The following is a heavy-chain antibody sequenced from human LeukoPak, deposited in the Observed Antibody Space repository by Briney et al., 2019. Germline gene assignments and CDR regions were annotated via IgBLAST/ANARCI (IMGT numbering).Heavy chain of an antibody. CDR3: ARDKGTVATYYYYYMTS. V-gene: IGHV1-18*01. CDR2: ISAHNGNT. J-gene: IGHJ6*03. D-gene: IGHD6-19*01. Sequence: ASVKVSCKASGYTFNSYGISWVRQAPGQGLEWLGLISAHNGNTNYEEKVQGRVTMTTDTSTSTAYMELRSLRSDDTAVYYCARDKGTVATYYYYYMTSGAKGPRSPSP. CDR1: GYTFNSYG.